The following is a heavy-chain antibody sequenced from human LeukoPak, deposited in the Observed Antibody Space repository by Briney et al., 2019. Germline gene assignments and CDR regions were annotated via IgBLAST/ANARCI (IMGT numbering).Heavy chain of an antibody. CDR1: GFALKSYS. D-gene: IGHD3-3*01. CDR2: ISSTSAYI. Sequence: GGSLRLSCAGSGFALKSYSLSWVRQAPGKGLEWVSSISSTSAYIYYADSVKGRFTISRDNVDNVVYLQMNSLGAEDTAVYYCARSGFLEWFYYFDYWGQGTLVTVSS. J-gene: IGHJ4*02. V-gene: IGHV3-21*01. CDR3: ARSGFLEWFYYFDY.